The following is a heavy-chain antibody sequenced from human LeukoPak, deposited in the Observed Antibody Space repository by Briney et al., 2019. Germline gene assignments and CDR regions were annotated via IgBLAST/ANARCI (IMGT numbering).Heavy chain of an antibody. J-gene: IGHJ4*02. D-gene: IGHD1-26*01. CDR3: ARAGSYRFDY. CDR1: GFTFSSYW. V-gene: IGHV3-74*01. CDR2: INTDGSTI. Sequence: GGSLRLSCAGSGFTFSSYWMHWVRHAPGKGLMWVSRINTDGSTINYADSVKGRFTISRDNAKNTLYLQMNSLRAEDTAVYYCARAGSYRFDYWGQGTLVTVSS.